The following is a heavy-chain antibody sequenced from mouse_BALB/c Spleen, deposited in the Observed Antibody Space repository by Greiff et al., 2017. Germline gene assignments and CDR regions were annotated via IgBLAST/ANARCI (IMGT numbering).Heavy chain of an antibody. Sequence: QVQLKESGPGLVQPSQSLSITCTVSGFSLTSYGVHWVRQSPGKGLEWLGVIWSGGSTDYNAAFISRLSISKDNSKSQVFFKMNSLQANDTAIYYCGRNAEGDYRYAMDYWGQGTSVTVSS. CDR3: GRNAEGDYRYAMDY. D-gene: IGHD2-14*01. J-gene: IGHJ4*01. V-gene: IGHV2-2*02. CDR1: GFSLTSYG. CDR2: IWSGGST.